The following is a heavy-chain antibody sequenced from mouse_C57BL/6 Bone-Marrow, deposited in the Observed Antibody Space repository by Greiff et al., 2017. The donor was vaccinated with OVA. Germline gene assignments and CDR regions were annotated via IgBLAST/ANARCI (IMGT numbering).Heavy chain of an antibody. CDR3: ARSGQPLAMDY. J-gene: IGHJ4*01. D-gene: IGHD6-1*01. Sequence: VQLQQSGAELVRPGTSVKVSCKASGYAFTNYLIEWVKQRPGQGLEWIGVINPGSGGTNYNEKFKGKATLTADKSSSTAYMQRSSLTSEDSAVYFCARSGQPLAMDYWGQGTSVTVSS. CDR1: GYAFTNYL. V-gene: IGHV1-54*01. CDR2: INPGSGGT.